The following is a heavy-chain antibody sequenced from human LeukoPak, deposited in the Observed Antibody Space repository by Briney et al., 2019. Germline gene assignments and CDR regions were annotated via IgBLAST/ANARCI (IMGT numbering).Heavy chain of an antibody. D-gene: IGHD4-17*01. CDR2: ISSSSSYI. V-gene: IGHV3-21*01. CDR3: ARDGAVTNGRYFDY. CDR1: GFTVSSNH. J-gene: IGHJ4*02. Sequence: GGSLRLSCAVSGFTVSSNHLIWVRQAPGKGLEWVSSISSSSSYIYYGDSVKGRFTISRDNAKNSLYLQMNSLRAEDTAVYYCARDGAVTNGRYFDYWGQGTLVTVSS.